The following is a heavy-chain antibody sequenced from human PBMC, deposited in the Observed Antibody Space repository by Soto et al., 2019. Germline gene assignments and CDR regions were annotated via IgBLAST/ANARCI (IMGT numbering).Heavy chain of an antibody. D-gene: IGHD3-3*01. J-gene: IGHJ4*02. CDR1: GFTFSSYA. V-gene: IGHV3-23*01. Sequence: EVQLLESGGGLVQPGGSLRLSCAASGFTFSSYAMSWVRQAPGKGLEWVSAISGSGGSTYYADPVKGRFTISRANSKNTLDLQMNSLRAEDTAVYYCAKDGTGITIFGVVTRHFDYWGQGTLVTVSS. CDR3: AKDGTGITIFGVVTRHFDY. CDR2: ISGSGGST.